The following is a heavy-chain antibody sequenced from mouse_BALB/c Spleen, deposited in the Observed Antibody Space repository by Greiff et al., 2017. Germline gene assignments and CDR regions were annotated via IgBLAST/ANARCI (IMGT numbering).Heavy chain of an antibody. CDR1: GFSLTSYG. D-gene: IGHD2-3*01. J-gene: IGHJ4*01. CDR2: IWAGGST. CDR3: ARGWLLRAMDY. Sequence: VKLMESGPGLVAPSQSLSITCTVSGFSLTSYGVHWVRQPPGKGLEWLGVIWAGGSTNYNSALMSRLSISKDNSKSQVFLKMNSLQTDDTAMYYCARGWLLRAMDYWGQGTSVTVSS. V-gene: IGHV2-9*02.